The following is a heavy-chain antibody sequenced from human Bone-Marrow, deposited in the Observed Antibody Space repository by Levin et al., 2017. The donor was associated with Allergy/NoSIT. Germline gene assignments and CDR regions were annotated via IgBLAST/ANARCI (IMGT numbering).Heavy chain of an antibody. CDR3: AKGGDSGWDIILLPAIDY. J-gene: IGHJ4*02. D-gene: IGHD5-12*01. CDR2: ISDTGGSS. CDR1: GFTFSRYT. V-gene: IGHV3-23*01. Sequence: GGSLRLSCAASGFTFSRYTMNWVRQAPGRGLEWVSGISDTGGSSYYADSVRGRFIISRDISKKTVYLQMNGLRAEDTAIYYCAKGGDSGWDIILLPAIDYWGQGTQVTVSS.